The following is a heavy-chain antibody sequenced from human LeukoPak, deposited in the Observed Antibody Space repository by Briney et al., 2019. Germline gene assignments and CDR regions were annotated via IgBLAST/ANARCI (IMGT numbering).Heavy chain of an antibody. V-gene: IGHV3-11*01. CDR2: ISSSGSTI. CDR3: ARGRYFDWYYGNNWFDP. Sequence: GGSLRLSCAASGFTFSDYYMSWIRQAPGKGLEWVSYISSSGSTIYYAGSVKGRFTISRDNAKNSLYLQMNSLRAEDTAVYYCARGRYFDWYYGNNWFDPWGQGTLVTVSS. CDR1: GFTFSDYY. J-gene: IGHJ5*02. D-gene: IGHD3-9*01.